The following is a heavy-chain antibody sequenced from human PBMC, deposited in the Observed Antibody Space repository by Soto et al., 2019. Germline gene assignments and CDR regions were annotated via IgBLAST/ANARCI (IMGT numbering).Heavy chain of an antibody. CDR2: IYPGDSET. Sequence: PGESLKISCKGSGYSFTSYWIGWVRQMPGKGLEWMGIIYPGDSETRYSPSFQGQVTISADKSISTAYLQWSSLKASDTAMYYCARHGITMVRGVTYYYGMDVWGQGTTVTVSS. J-gene: IGHJ6*02. CDR3: ARHGITMVRGVTYYYGMDV. CDR1: GYSFTSYW. D-gene: IGHD3-10*01. V-gene: IGHV5-51*01.